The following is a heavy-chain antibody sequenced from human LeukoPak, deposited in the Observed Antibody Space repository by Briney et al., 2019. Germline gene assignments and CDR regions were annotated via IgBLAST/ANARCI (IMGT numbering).Heavy chain of an antibody. D-gene: IGHD5-12*01. CDR1: GFTFSSYE. Sequence: GGSLRLSCAASGFTFSSYEMNWVRQAPGKGLEWVSYISSSGSTIYYADSVKGRFTISRDNSKNTLYLQMNSLRAEDTAVYYCAINPIVATTGGFDYWGQGTLVTVSS. J-gene: IGHJ4*02. V-gene: IGHV3-48*03. CDR2: ISSSGSTI. CDR3: AINPIVATTGGFDY.